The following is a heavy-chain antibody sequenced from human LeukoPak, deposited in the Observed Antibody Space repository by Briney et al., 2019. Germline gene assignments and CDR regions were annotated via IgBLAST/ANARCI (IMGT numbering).Heavy chain of an antibody. J-gene: IGHJ6*03. CDR2: INWNGGSI. Sequence: GGSLRLSCAASGFTFDNYGLSWVRQAPGKGLEWVSGINWNGGSIGYADSVKGRFAISRDNAKNSLYLQMNSLRAEDTAVYYCARDYYYYMDVWGKGTTVTISS. CDR3: ARDYYYYMDV. V-gene: IGHV3-20*04. CDR1: GFTFDNYG.